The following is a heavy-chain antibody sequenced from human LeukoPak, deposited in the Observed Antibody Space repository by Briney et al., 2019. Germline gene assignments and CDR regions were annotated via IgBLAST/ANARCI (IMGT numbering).Heavy chain of an antibody. V-gene: IGHV1-69*01. J-gene: IGHJ4*02. CDR2: IIPIFGTA. CDR3: ARGGRFGGVSPDFDY. D-gene: IGHD3-16*01. Sequence: SVKVSCKASGGTFSSYAISWVRQAPGQGLEWMGGIIPIFGTANYAQKFQGRVTITADESTSTAYMELSSLRSEDTAVYYCARGGRFGGVSPDFDYWGQGTLVTVSS. CDR1: GGTFSSYA.